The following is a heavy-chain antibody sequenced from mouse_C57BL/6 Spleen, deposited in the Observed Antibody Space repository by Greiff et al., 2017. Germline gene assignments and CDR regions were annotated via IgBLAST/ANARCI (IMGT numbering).Heavy chain of an antibody. Sequence: VKLVESGAELVRPGASVTLSCKASGYTFTDYEMHWVKQTPVHGLEWIGAIDPETGGTAYNQKFKGKAILTADKSSSTAYMELRSLTSEDSAVYYCTRRREYYDGPFDYWGQGTTLTVSS. CDR1: GYTFTDYE. D-gene: IGHD1-1*01. CDR2: IDPETGGT. J-gene: IGHJ2*01. V-gene: IGHV1-15*01. CDR3: TRRREYYDGPFDY.